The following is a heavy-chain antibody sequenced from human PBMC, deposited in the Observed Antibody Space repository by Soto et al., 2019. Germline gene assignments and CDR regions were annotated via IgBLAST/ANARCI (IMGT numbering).Heavy chain of an antibody. J-gene: IGHJ4*02. D-gene: IGHD3-3*01. Sequence: HVQLVESGGGVVQPGRSLRLSCAASGFTFSSYGMHWVRQAPGKGLEWVAVISYDGSNKYYADSVKGRFTISRDNSKNTLYLQMNSLRAEDTAVYYCAKDIRRFLDRYYFDYWGQGTLVTVSS. CDR2: ISYDGSNK. CDR1: GFTFSSYG. CDR3: AKDIRRFLDRYYFDY. V-gene: IGHV3-30*18.